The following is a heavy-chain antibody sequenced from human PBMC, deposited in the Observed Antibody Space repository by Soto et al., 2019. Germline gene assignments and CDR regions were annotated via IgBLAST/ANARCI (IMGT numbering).Heavy chain of an antibody. J-gene: IGHJ5*02. CDR2: MNPNSGNT. V-gene: IGHV1-8*01. CDR1: GYTFTSYD. Sequence: ASVKVSCKASGYTFTSYDINWVRQATGQGLEWMGWMNPNSGNTGYAQKFQGRVTMTRKTSISTAYMELSSLRSEDTAVYYCASRGYDFWSGYFWFDPWGQGTLVTVSS. CDR3: ASRGYDFWSGYFWFDP. D-gene: IGHD3-3*01.